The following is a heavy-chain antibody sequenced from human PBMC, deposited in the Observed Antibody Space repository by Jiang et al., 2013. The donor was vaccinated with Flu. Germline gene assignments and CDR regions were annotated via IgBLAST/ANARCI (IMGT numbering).Heavy chain of an antibody. CDR2: INSDGSSM. D-gene: IGHD3-9*01. Sequence: VQLVESGGGLVQPGGSLRLSCAASGFTFSRYWMHWVRQVPGKGLVWVSRINSDGSSMSYADSVEGRFTISRDNAKNTLYLQMNSLRAEDTAVYYCARSNYDILTGYYGSPPYFDYWGQGTLVTVSS. CDR3: ARSNYDILTGYYGSPPYFDY. J-gene: IGHJ4*02. V-gene: IGHV3-74*01. CDR1: GFTFSRYW.